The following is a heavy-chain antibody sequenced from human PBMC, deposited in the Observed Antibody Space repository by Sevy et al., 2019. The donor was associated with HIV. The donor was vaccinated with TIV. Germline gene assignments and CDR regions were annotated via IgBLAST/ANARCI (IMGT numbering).Heavy chain of an antibody. CDR3: ARVGNDFWSGYSYDAFDI. J-gene: IGHJ3*02. V-gene: IGHV3-21*01. D-gene: IGHD3-3*01. CDR2: ISSSSSYI. CDR1: GFTFSSYS. Sequence: GGSLRLSCAASGFTFSSYSMNWVRQAPGKGLEWVSSISSSSSYIYNADSVKGRFTISRDNAKNSLYLQMNSLRAEDTAVYYCARVGNDFWSGYSYDAFDIWGQGTMVTVSS.